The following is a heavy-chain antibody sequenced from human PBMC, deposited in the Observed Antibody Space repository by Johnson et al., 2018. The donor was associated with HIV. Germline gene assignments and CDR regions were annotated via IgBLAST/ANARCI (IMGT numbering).Heavy chain of an antibody. V-gene: IGHV3-7*01. CDR1: GFNFNNYW. D-gene: IGHD3-3*02. CDR3: ARELSHDAFDI. J-gene: IGHJ3*02. Sequence: VQLVESGGGLVQPGGSLRLSCAASGFNFNNYWMSWVRQAPGKGLEWVASIKQDGSENYYVDSVKGRFTISRDNAKNTLYLQMNSLRAEDTAAYYWARELSHDAFDIWGQGTMVTVSS. CDR2: IKQDGSEN.